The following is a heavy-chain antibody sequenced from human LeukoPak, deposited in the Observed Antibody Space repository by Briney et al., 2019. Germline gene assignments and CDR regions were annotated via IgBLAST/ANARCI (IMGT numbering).Heavy chain of an antibody. J-gene: IGHJ3*02. Sequence: GGSLRLSCAASGFTFSSYWMSWVRQAPGKGLEWVANIKQDGSEKYYVDSVKGRFTISRDNSKNTLYLQMNSLRAEDTAVYYCARDPPSWFGESNAFDIWGQGTMVTVSS. D-gene: IGHD3-10*01. V-gene: IGHV3-7*01. CDR3: ARDPPSWFGESNAFDI. CDR1: GFTFSSYW. CDR2: IKQDGSEK.